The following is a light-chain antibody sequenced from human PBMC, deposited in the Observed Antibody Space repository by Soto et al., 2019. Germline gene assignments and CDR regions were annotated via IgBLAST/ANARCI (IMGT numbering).Light chain of an antibody. J-gene: IGLJ3*02. CDR2: DVS. V-gene: IGLV2-14*01. Sequence: ALTQPASVSGSPGQSITISCTGTSSDVGGYNYVSWYQQHPGKAPKLLIYDVSDRPSGVSNRFSGSKSGNTASLTISGLQAEDEADYYCSSYTSSSTRVFGGGTKVTVL. CDR3: SSYTSSSTRV. CDR1: SSDVGGYNY.